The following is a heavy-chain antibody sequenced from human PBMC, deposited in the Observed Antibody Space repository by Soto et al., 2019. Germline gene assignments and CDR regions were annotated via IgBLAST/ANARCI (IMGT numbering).Heavy chain of an antibody. J-gene: IGHJ4*02. Sequence: SETLSLTCTVSGGFISSYYWSWIRQPPGKGLEWIGYIYYSGSTNYNPSLKSRVTISVDTSKNQFSLKLSSVTAADTAVYYCARYSSSWYYFDYWGQGTLVTVSS. V-gene: IGHV4-59*01. CDR1: GGFISSYY. D-gene: IGHD6-13*01. CDR2: IYYSGST. CDR3: ARYSSSWYYFDY.